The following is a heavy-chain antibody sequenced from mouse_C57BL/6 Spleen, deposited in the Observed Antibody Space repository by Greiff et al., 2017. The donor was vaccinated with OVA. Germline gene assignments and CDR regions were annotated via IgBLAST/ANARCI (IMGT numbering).Heavy chain of an antibody. CDR1: GYTFTDYN. V-gene: IGHV1-22*01. D-gene: IGHD1-1*01. Sequence: EVQLQESGPELVKPGASVKMSCKASGYTFTDYNMHWVKQSHGKSLEWIGYINPNNGGTSYNQKFKGKATLTVNKSSSTAYMELRSLTSEDSAVYYCARVYYYGSWFAYWGQGTLVTVSA. J-gene: IGHJ3*01. CDR3: ARVYYYGSWFAY. CDR2: INPNNGGT.